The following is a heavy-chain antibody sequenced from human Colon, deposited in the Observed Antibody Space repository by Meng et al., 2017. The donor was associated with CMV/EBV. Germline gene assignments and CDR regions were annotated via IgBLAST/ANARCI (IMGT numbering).Heavy chain of an antibody. J-gene: IGHJ4*02. CDR2: VYFSGRT. CDR3: ARDPFDSNRLDH. Sequence: SETLSLTCSVSGGSMITYYYTWIRQTPGRPLEWLGFVYFSGRTKYNPSLSSRLSMSLDVAENQVSLNMTSVTAADTAVYYCARDPFDSNRLDHWGQGTLVTVSS. CDR1: GGSMITYY. D-gene: IGHD1-14*01. V-gene: IGHV4-59*01.